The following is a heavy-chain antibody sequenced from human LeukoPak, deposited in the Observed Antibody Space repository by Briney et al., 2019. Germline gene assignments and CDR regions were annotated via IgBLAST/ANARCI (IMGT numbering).Heavy chain of an antibody. J-gene: IGHJ3*02. V-gene: IGHV1-2*02. CDR2: INPNSRGT. CDR1: GYTFTDYY. Sequence: EASVKVSCKASGYTFTDYYMHWVRQAPGQGFEWMGWINPNSRGTDSAQKFQGRFSMTRDTSISTAYMELSRLRSDDTAVYYCARRAREYSHDAFDIWGQGTMVTVSS. D-gene: IGHD5-18*01. CDR3: ARRAREYSHDAFDI.